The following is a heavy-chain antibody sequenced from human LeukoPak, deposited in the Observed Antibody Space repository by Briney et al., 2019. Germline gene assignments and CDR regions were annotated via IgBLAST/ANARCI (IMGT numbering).Heavy chain of an antibody. V-gene: IGHV4-59*01. CDR1: GGSLSDYY. CDR2: IYYSGST. J-gene: IGHJ4*02. D-gene: IGHD3-10*01. CDR3: ARAYGSGSYYPYYFDY. Sequence: SETLSLTCAVYGGSLSDYYWSWIRQPPGKGLEWIGYIYYSGSTNYNPSLKSRVTISVDTSKNQFSLKLSSVTAADTAVYYCARAYGSGSYYPYYFDYWGQGTLVTVSS.